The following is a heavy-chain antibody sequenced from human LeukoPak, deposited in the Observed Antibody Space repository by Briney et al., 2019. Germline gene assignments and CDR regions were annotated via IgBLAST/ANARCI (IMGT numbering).Heavy chain of an antibody. Sequence: SETLSLTCIVSGSSINYYYWTWIRQPPGKGLEWIGYIYYSDNTNYNPSLKSRVTISLDTSKNQFSLKLRSATAADTAVYYCARQEPIDYGVSQRYNWFDTWGQGTLVTVSS. CDR2: IYYSDNT. J-gene: IGHJ5*02. D-gene: IGHD4-17*01. V-gene: IGHV4-59*08. CDR1: GSSINYYY. CDR3: ARQEPIDYGVSQRYNWFDT.